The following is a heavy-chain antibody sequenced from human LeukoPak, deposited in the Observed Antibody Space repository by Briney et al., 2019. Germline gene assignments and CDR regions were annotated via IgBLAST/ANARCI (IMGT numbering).Heavy chain of an antibody. Sequence: GGSLRLSCAASGFTFSSYAMSWVRQAPGKGLEWVSAISGRGGSTYYADSVKGRFTISRDNAKNTLYLQMTSLRAEDTDVYYCAKDPYYYDSSGYYPPGDYWGQGTLVTVSS. J-gene: IGHJ4*02. D-gene: IGHD3-22*01. CDR3: AKDPYYYDSSGYYPPGDY. V-gene: IGHV3-23*01. CDR1: GFTFSSYA. CDR2: ISGRGGST.